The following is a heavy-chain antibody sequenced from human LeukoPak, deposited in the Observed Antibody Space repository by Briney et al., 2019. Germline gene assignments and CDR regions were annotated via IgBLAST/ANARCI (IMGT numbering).Heavy chain of an antibody. CDR1: GFSFSNYW. CDR2: INEDGSEK. V-gene: IGHV3-7*01. Sequence: PGGSLRLSCAASGFSFSNYWMKWVRQDPGKGLEWVANINEDGSEKYYVDSVRGRFTISRDNAKNSLYLQMNSLRTEDTAIYYCARAGVRRGYYDYWCQGTLVTVSS. D-gene: IGHD1-14*01. CDR3: ARAGVRRGYYDY. J-gene: IGHJ4*02.